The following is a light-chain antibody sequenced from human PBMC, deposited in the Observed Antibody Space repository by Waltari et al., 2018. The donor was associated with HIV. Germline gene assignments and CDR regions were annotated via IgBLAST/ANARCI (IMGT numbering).Light chain of an antibody. Sequence: SALIQPASVSGSPGQSITISASGSESAFVLDIYFSRYQQFSGKAPNLIIYDVHKRPAGLSDRFSGSKSVNMASLTISGLQTDDEAVYFCSSFSSGPSLYIFG. V-gene: IGLV2-14*03. CDR3: SSFSSGPSLYI. CDR2: DVH. CDR1: ESAFVLDIY. J-gene: IGLJ1*01.